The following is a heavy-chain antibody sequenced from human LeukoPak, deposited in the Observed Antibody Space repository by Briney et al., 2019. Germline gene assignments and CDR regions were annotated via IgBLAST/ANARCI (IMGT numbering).Heavy chain of an antibody. D-gene: IGHD3-22*01. CDR2: IHTSGST. J-gene: IGHJ4*02. CDR1: GVSISSYY. CDR3: ARDTYTYYYDSSAFDY. Sequence: SETLSLICTVSGVSISSYYWSWIRPPAGKGLEWIGRIHTSGSTNYNPSLKSRVTMSVDTSKNQFSLKLSSVTAADTAVYYCARDTYTYYYDSSAFDYWGQGTLVTVSS. V-gene: IGHV4-4*07.